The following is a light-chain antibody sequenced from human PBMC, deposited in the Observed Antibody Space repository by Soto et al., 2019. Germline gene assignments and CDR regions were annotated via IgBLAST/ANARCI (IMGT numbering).Light chain of an antibody. J-gene: IGLJ3*02. CDR2: EAS. CDR3: CSFAGRMTWV. CDR1: SSDVGSYKF. Sequence: QSALTQPASVSGSLGQSITISCSGTSSDVGSYKFVSWYQHHPGKAPKLLIYEASKRPSGVSNRFSGSKSGNTASLTISGLQAEDEGDYYCCSFAGRMTWVFGGRTKVTVL. V-gene: IGLV2-23*01.